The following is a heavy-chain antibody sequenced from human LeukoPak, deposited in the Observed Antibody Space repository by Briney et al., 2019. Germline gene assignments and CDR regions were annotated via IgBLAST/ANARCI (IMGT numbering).Heavy chain of an antibody. V-gene: IGHV3-66*02. J-gene: IGHJ4*02. CDR2: IYSGGTS. CDR1: GFTVSSNY. Sequence: GGSLRLSCAASGFTVSSNYMNWVRQAPGKGLEWVSIIYSGGTSYYAHCVKGRFTISRDNSKIPLYLQLNSLKAENPAVYYCARATTGPGDNYGQFDYWGQGTLVTVSS. CDR3: ARATTGPGDNYGQFDY. D-gene: IGHD5-18*01.